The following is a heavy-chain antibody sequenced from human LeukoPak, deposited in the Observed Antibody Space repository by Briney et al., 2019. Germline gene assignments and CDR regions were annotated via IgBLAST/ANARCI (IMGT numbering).Heavy chain of an antibody. J-gene: IGHJ4*02. CDR1: GFTFSSYA. Sequence: GGSLRLSCAASGFTFSSYAMSWVRQAPGKGLEWVSAISGSGGSTYYADSVKGRFTISRDNSKNSLYLQMNSLRTEDTALFYCAKDKYSYGYNFDYWGQGTLVTVSS. D-gene: IGHD5-18*01. CDR3: AKDKYSYGYNFDY. V-gene: IGHV3-23*01. CDR2: ISGSGGST.